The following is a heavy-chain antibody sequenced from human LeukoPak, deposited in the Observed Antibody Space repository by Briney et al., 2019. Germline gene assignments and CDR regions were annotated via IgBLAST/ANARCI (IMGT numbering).Heavy chain of an antibody. J-gene: IGHJ4*02. D-gene: IGHD4-17*01. V-gene: IGHV4-39*01. Sequence: SETLSLTCSVSGGSISSSSYYWGWIRQPPGKGLEWIGNIYYSGSTYYNPSLKSRVTISVDTSKNQFSQKLSSVTAADTALYYCAAPDYGDYTLGYWGQGILVTVSS. CDR2: IYYSGST. CDR1: GGSISSSSYY. CDR3: AAPDYGDYTLGY.